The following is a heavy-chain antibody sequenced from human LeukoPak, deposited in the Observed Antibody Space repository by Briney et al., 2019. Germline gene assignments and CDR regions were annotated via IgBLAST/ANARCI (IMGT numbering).Heavy chain of an antibody. CDR2: VSGSGDLK. D-gene: IGHD3-22*01. CDR3: AKEFYYDSSGYHFDY. CDR1: GFTFRSYS. Sequence: PGGSLRLSCAASGFTFRSYSMNWVRQAPGKGLEWVSYVSGSGDLKYYADSVKGRFTISRDDAKNSLYLQMNSLRAEDTAVYYCAKEFYYDSSGYHFDYWGQGTLVTVSS. V-gene: IGHV3-21*05. J-gene: IGHJ4*02.